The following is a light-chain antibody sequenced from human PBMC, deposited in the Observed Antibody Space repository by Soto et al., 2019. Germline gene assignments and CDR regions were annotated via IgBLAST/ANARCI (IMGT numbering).Light chain of an antibody. V-gene: IGKV1-9*01. CDR2: AAS. Sequence: IQLTQSPSSLSASVGDRVTITCRASQDIAIYLAWYQQKPGEAPKLXIYAASTLYGGVPSRFSGSGSGTDFALTITSLQAEDFATYYCQQLRLYTSTFGGGTKVDIK. CDR1: QDIAIY. J-gene: IGKJ4*01. CDR3: QQLRLYTST.